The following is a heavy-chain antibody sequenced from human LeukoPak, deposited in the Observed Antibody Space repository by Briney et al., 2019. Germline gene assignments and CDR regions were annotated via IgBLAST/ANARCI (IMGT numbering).Heavy chain of an antibody. J-gene: IGHJ4*02. Sequence: GGSLRLSCAASGFTFSSYSMNWVRRAPGKGLEWVSSISSSSSYIYYADSVKGRFTISRDSSKNTLYLQMNSLRAEDAAVYYCAKAPVTTCSGAYCYPFDYWGQGTLVTVSS. D-gene: IGHD2-15*01. CDR1: GFTFSSYS. CDR2: ISSSSSYI. CDR3: AKAPVTTCSGAYCYPFDY. V-gene: IGHV3-21*04.